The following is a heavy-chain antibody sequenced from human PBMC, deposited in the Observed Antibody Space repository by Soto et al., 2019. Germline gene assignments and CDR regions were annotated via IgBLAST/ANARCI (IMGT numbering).Heavy chain of an antibody. V-gene: IGHV3-23*01. CDR3: AKDNSRGFYIVGAPAAAFDI. J-gene: IGHJ3*02. Sequence: GGSLRLSCAASGFTFSSYAMSWVRQAPGKGLEWVSAISGSGGSTYYADSVKGRFTISRDNSKNTLYLQMNSLRAEDTAVYYCAKDNSRGFYIVGAPAAAFDIWGQGTLVTVSS. CDR2: ISGSGGST. D-gene: IGHD1-26*01. CDR1: GFTFSSYA.